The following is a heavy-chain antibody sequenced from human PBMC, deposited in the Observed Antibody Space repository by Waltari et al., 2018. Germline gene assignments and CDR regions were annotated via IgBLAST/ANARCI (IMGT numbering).Heavy chain of an antibody. CDR1: GFTFSSYG. CDR3: AKDAYIFWSGYAYYFDY. V-gene: IGHV3-30*18. J-gene: IGHJ4*02. CDR2: ISYDGSNK. Sequence: QVQLVESGGGVVQPGRSLRLSCAASGFTFSSYGLHWVRQAPGKGLEWVAVISYDGSNKYYADSVKGRFTISRDNSKNTLYLQMNSLRAEDTAVYYCAKDAYIFWSGYAYYFDYWGQGTLVTVSS. D-gene: IGHD3-3*01.